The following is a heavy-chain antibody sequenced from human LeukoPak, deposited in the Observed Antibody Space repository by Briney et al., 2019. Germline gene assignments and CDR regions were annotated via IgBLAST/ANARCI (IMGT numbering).Heavy chain of an antibody. V-gene: IGHV3-23*01. CDR2: ISGSGGST. CDR3: AKDQYGSGSYTYYFDY. CDR1: GFTFSSYA. Sequence: GGSLRLSCAASGFTFSSYAMSWVRQAPGKGLEWGSAISGSGGSTYYADSAKGRFTISRDNSKNTLYLQMNSLRAEDTAVYYCAKDQYGSGSYTYYFDYWGQGTLVTVSS. D-gene: IGHD3-10*01. J-gene: IGHJ4*02.